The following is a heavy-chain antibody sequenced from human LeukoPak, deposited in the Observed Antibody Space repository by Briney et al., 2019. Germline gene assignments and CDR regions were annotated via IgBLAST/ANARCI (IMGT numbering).Heavy chain of an antibody. CDR1: GFSFSIYA. J-gene: IGHJ4*02. CDR2: ISPSGDTI. Sequence: GGSLRLSCAASGFSFSIYAMSWVRQAPGKGLEWVSAISPSGDTIYYLDSVKGRFTISRDNSKNTLYLQMNSLRAEDTAVYYCARRTTVVGPAPFDHWGQGTLVTVSS. CDR3: ARRTTVVGPAPFDH. V-gene: IGHV3-23*01. D-gene: IGHD4-23*01.